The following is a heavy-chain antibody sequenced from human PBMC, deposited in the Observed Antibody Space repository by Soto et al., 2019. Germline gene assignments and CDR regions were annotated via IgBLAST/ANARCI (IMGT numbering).Heavy chain of an antibody. D-gene: IGHD2-15*01. Sequence: SETLSLTCTVSGGSISSDSFYWAWIRQPPGKGLEWIGIIYYSGDTYYNPSLAGRLTMSVDTSNQFSLTLRSVTAADTALYYCARNQPQRYCSGGTCRPAYGMDVWGQGTTVTVS. J-gene: IGHJ6*02. CDR1: GGSISSDSFY. CDR2: IYYSGDT. V-gene: IGHV4-39*01. CDR3: ARNQPQRYCSGGTCRPAYGMDV.